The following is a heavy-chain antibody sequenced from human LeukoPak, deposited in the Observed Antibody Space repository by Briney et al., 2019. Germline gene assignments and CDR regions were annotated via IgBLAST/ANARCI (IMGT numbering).Heavy chain of an antibody. V-gene: IGHV3-30*18. CDR2: ISYDGSNN. J-gene: IGHJ4*02. Sequence: PGGSLRLSCAASGFTFSSYGMHWVRQAPGKGLEWVALISYDGSNNHYADSVKGRFTISRDNSKNMLYLQMNSLRAEDTAVYYCAKDRTYSGRPGYFDYWGQGNLVTVSS. D-gene: IGHD1-26*01. CDR1: GFTFSSYG. CDR3: AKDRTYSGRPGYFDY.